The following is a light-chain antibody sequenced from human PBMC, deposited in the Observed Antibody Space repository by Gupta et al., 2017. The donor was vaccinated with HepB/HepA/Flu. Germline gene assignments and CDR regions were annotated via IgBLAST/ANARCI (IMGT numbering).Light chain of an antibody. CDR2: LGS. CDR1: QSLLDSNGYNY. J-gene: IGKJ4*01. V-gene: IGKV2-28*01. CDR3: MQALQTPIT. Sequence: DIVMTQSPLSLPVTPGEPASISCRSSQSLLDSNGYNYLDWYLQKPGHSPQLLIYLGSNRASGVPDRCSGSGSGTDFTLKISIVEAEDVGVYYCMQALQTPITFGGGTKVEIK.